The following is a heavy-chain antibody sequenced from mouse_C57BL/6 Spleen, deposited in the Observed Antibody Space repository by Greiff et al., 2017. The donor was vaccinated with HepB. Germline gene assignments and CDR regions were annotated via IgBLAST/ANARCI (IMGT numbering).Heavy chain of an antibody. D-gene: IGHD4-1*01. J-gene: IGHJ2*01. CDR2: IDPSDSYT. CDR1: GYTFTSYW. Sequence: QVQLKQPGAELVMPGASVKLSCKASGYTFTSYWMHWVKQRPGQGLEWIGEIDPSDSYTNYNQKFKGKSTLTVDKSSSTAYMQLSSLTSEDSAVYCCARGGTGTGYFDYWGQGTTLTVSS. V-gene: IGHV1-69*01. CDR3: ARGGTGTGYFDY.